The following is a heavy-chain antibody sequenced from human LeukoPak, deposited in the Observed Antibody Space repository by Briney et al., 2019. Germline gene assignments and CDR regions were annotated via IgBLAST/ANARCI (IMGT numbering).Heavy chain of an antibody. D-gene: IGHD3-10*01. V-gene: IGHV3-30*03. J-gene: IGHJ5*02. CDR2: ISYDGSNK. CDR1: GFTFSNYG. CDR3: ARDGRSVYYGSGSHNWFDP. Sequence: PGGSLRLSCAASGFTFSNYGMHWLRQAPGKGLEWVALISYDGSNKYYADSVKGRFTISRDNSKNTLYLQMSSLRAEDTAVYYCARDGRSVYYGSGSHNWFDPWGQGTLVSVSS.